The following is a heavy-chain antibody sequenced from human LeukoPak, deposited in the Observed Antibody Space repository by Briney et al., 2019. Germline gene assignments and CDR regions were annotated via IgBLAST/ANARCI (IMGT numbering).Heavy chain of an antibody. CDR3: ASHDSYSSSFPYNWFDP. V-gene: IGHV1-69*06. J-gene: IGHJ5*02. Sequence: SVKVSCKASGGSFSSYAISWVRQAPGQGLEWMGGIIPLFGAPNYAQKFQGRVTITADKSTTTAYMELSSLRSEDTAVYFCASHDSYSSSFPYNWFDPWGQGTLVTVSS. D-gene: IGHD6-13*01. CDR1: GGSFSSYA. CDR2: IIPLFGAP.